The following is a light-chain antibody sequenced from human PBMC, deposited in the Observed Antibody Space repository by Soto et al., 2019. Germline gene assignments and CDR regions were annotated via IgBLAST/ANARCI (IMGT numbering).Light chain of an antibody. CDR1: SSDIGDYDY. V-gene: IGLV2-14*03. J-gene: IGLJ2*01. Sequence: QSALTQPASVSGSPGRSITLSCTGTSSDIGDYDYVSWYQRHPGKAPKLIIYDVNNRPSGVSDRFSGSKSGNTASLTISGLQAEDEADYYCTSYSSGSTHVIFGGGTKLTVL. CDR3: TSYSSGSTHVI. CDR2: DVN.